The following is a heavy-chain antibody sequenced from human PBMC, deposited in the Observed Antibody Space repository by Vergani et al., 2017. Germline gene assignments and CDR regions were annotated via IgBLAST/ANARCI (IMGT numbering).Heavy chain of an antibody. CDR3: AKELGSNYVAYYFDY. CDR1: GFTFSSYA. J-gene: IGHJ4*02. CDR2: ISGSGSSA. V-gene: IGHV3-23*01. D-gene: IGHD4-11*01. Sequence: EVQLLESGGGLVQPGGSLRLSCAASGFTFSSYAMSWVRPAPGKGREWVSAISGSGSSAYYADSVKGRFTISRDNSQTTLYLQMNSLGAEDTAVYYCAKELGSNYVAYYFDYWGQGTLVTVSS.